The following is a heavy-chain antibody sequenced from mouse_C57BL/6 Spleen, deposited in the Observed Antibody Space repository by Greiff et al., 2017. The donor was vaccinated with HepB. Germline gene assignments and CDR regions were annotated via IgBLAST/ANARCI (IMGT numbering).Heavy chain of an antibody. V-gene: IGHV3-6*01. CDR1: GYSITSGYY. J-gene: IGHJ4*01. CDR3: ASPGAFDAMDY. Sequence: EVKLMESGPGLVKPSQSLSLTCSVTGYSITSGYYWNWIRQFPGNKLEWMGYISYDGSNNYNPSLKNRISITRDTSKNQFFLKLNSVTTEDTATYYCASPGAFDAMDYWGQGTSVTVSS. CDR2: ISYDGSN.